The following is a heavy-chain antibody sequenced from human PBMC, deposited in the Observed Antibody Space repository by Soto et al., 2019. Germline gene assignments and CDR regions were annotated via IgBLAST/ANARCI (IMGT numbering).Heavy chain of an antibody. J-gene: IGHJ5*02. CDR1: GYSFPDYW. V-gene: IGHV5-51*01. Sequence: PGESLKISCKGFGYSFPDYWIGWVRQMPGKGLEWMGIIYPADSDTRYSPSFQGQVTISADKSISTAYLQWSSLKASDTAMYYCARHEIVATRRPRDNWFDPWGQGTLVTVSS. CDR2: IYPADSDT. D-gene: IGHD5-12*01. CDR3: ARHEIVATRRPRDNWFDP.